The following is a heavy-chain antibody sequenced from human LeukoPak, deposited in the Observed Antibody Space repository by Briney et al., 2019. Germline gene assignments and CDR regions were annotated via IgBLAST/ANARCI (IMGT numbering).Heavy chain of an antibody. Sequence: SETLSLTCTVSGGSISNYYWNWIRQPAGKGLEYIGRIHSSGSANYNPSLKRRVTMSVDTSKNQFSLRLSSVTAADTAVYYCATYFYGTYYFDSWGQGTLVTVSS. V-gene: IGHV4-4*07. D-gene: IGHD2/OR15-2a*01. CDR3: ATYFYGTYYFDS. J-gene: IGHJ4*02. CDR1: GGSISNYY. CDR2: IHSSGSA.